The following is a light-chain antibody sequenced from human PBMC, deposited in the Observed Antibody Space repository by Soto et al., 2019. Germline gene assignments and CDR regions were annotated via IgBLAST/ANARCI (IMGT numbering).Light chain of an antibody. J-gene: IGLJ2*01. CDR3: ASWDDSLSAPVV. CDR2: RNN. V-gene: IGLV1-47*01. CDR1: YSNIGGRNY. Sequence: QSVLTQPPSASGTPGQRVIISCSGSYSNIGGRNYVYWYQHLPGMAPKLLIYRNNQRPSGVPDRFSGSKSGTSASLAISGLQSEDEADYYCASWDDSLSAPVVFGGGTKLTVL.